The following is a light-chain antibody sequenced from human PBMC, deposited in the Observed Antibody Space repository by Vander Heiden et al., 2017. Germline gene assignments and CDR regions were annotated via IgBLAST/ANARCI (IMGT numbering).Light chain of an antibody. CDR2: KDS. CDR3: QSADRSGTGV. Sequence: SYELTQPPSVSVSPGQTARITCSADALPKPSAYWYQQKPGHAPGLGIDKDSERPSGIPERFSASSSGKNATSTTSGVQAEDEADEYGQSADRSGTGVFGGGTKLTVL. CDR1: ALPKPS. V-gene: IGLV3-25*03. J-gene: IGLJ2*01.